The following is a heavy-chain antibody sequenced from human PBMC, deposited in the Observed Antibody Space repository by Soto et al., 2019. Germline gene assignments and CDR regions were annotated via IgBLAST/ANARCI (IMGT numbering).Heavy chain of an antibody. J-gene: IGHJ2*01. D-gene: IGHD3-22*01. Sequence: QLQLQESGSGLVKPSQTLSLTCAVSGGSISSGGYSWSWIRQPPGKGLEWIGYIYHSGSTYYNPSLKSRVTISVDRSKNQFSLKLSSVTAADTAVYYCARGGRDGSGYYGRSYWYFDLWGRGTLVTVSS. CDR3: ARGGRDGSGYYGRSYWYFDL. V-gene: IGHV4-30-2*01. CDR1: GGSISSGGYS. CDR2: IYHSGST.